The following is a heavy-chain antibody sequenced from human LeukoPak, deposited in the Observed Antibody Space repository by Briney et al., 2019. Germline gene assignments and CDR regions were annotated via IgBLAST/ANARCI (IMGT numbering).Heavy chain of an antibody. J-gene: IGHJ5*02. CDR1: GYTFTSYG. CDR2: IIPIFGTA. D-gene: IGHD4-17*01. Sequence: ASVKVSCKASGYTFTSYGISWVRQAPGQGLEWMGRIIPIFGTANYAQKFQGRVTITTDESTSTAYMELSSLRSEDTAVYYCARQDYGSHWFDPWGQGTLVTVSS. CDR3: ARQDYGSHWFDP. V-gene: IGHV1-69*05.